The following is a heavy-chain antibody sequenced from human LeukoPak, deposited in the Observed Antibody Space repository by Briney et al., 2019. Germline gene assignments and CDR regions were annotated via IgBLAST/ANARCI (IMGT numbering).Heavy chain of an antibody. CDR2: ISSSSSYI. CDR3: ARDLVVVAAFDI. D-gene: IGHD2-15*01. Sequence: GGSLRLSCAASGFTFSSYAMSWVRRAPGKGLEWVSSISSSSSYIYYADSVKGRFTISRDNAKNSLYLQMNSLRAEDTAVYYCARDLVVVAAFDIWGQGTMVTVSS. V-gene: IGHV3-21*01. J-gene: IGHJ3*02. CDR1: GFTFSSYA.